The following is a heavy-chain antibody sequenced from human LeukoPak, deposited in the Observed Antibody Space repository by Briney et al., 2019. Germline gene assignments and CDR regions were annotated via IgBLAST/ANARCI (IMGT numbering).Heavy chain of an antibody. V-gene: IGHV4-39*01. CDR2: IYYSGST. Sequence: PSETLSLTCTVSGGSISSSSYYWGWIRQPPGKGLEWIGSIYYSGSTYYNPSLKSRFTISVNTSKNQFSLKLSSVTAADTAVYYCARQGPGSSIGRVDYWGQGTLVTVSS. D-gene: IGHD3/OR15-3a*01. CDR1: GGSISSSSYY. J-gene: IGHJ4*02. CDR3: ARQGPGSSIGRVDY.